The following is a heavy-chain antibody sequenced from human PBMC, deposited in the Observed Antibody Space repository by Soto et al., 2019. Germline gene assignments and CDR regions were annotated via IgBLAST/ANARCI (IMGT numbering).Heavy chain of an antibody. Sequence: SETLSLTCTVSGASISSGTFYWGWIRQHPGKGLEWIGYIYYSGSTYYNPSLKSRVTISIDTSTNQFSLKLSSVTAADTAVYYCARAGYDRDGGGYYYFDYWGQGTLVTVSS. CDR2: IYYSGST. V-gene: IGHV4-31*03. CDR3: ARAGYDRDGGGYYYFDY. J-gene: IGHJ4*02. D-gene: IGHD3-22*01. CDR1: GASISSGTFY.